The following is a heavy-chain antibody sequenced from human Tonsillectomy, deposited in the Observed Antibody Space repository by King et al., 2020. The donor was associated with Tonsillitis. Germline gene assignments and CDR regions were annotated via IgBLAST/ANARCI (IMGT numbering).Heavy chain of an antibody. CDR2: INQDGSKR. CDR3: ARDPNPVPGVSFAY. Sequence: QLVESGGGLVQPGGSLKLSCAASGFTFSSDWMNWVRQAPGKGLEWVANINQDGSKRYYVDSVKGRFTISRDNAENSLYLQMNSLRAEDTAVYYCARDPNPVPGVSFAYWGQGTLVAVSS. V-gene: IGHV3-7*01. D-gene: IGHD3-10*01. CDR1: GFTFSSDW. J-gene: IGHJ4*02.